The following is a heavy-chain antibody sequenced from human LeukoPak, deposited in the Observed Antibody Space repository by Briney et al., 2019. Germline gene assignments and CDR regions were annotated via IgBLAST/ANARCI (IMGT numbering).Heavy chain of an antibody. CDR2: ISYDGSNK. CDR3: AKGGIMYDSSGYLH. CDR1: GFTFSSYG. V-gene: IGHV3-30*18. D-gene: IGHD3-22*01. J-gene: IGHJ4*02. Sequence: PGGSLRLSCAASGFTFSSYGMHWVRQAPGKGLEWVAVISYDGSNKYYADSVKGRFTISRDNSKNTLYLQMNSLRAEDTAVYYCAKGGIMYDSSGYLHWGQGTLVTVSS.